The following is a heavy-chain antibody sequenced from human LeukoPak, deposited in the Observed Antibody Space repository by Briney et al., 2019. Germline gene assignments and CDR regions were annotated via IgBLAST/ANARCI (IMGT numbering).Heavy chain of an antibody. J-gene: IGHJ4*02. CDR3: ATDFPCSSSSCYWGH. CDR1: GLTFSNYG. V-gene: IGHV3-30*02. CDR2: IRYDGSNK. Sequence: PGGSLRLSCAASGLTFSNYGMHWVRQAPGKGLEWVAFIRYDGSNKYYADSVKGRFTISRDNSKSTLYLQMNSLRAEDTAVYYCATDFPCSSSSCYWGHWGQGTLVTVSS. D-gene: IGHD2-2*01.